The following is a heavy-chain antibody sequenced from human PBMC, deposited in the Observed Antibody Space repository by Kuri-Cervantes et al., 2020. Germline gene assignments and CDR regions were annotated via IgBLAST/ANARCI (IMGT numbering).Heavy chain of an antibody. D-gene: IGHD3-22*01. J-gene: IGHJ6*02. CDR3: ARDRPDDSSGYYLGYGMDV. CDR1: GFTFSSYS. Sequence: GGSLRLSCAASGFTFSSYSMNWVRQAPGKGLEWVSYISSSSSTIYYVDSVKGRFTISRDNAKNSLYLQMNSLRAEDTAVYYCARDRPDDSSGYYLGYGMDVWGQGTTVTVSS. CDR2: ISSSSSTI. V-gene: IGHV3-48*04.